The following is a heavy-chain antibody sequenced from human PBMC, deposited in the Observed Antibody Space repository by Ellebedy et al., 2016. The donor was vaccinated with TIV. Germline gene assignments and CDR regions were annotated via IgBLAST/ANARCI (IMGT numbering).Heavy chain of an antibody. CDR1: GFTFSSYS. CDR2: ISSSSSTI. D-gene: IGHD4-23*01. J-gene: IGHJ2*01. Sequence: GESLKISXAASGFTFSSYSMNWVRQAPGKGLEWVSYISSSSSTIYYADSVKGRFTISRDNVKNSLYLQMNSLRDEDTAVYYCARWYLGVPVPTFDLWGRGTLVTVSS. V-gene: IGHV3-48*02. CDR3: ARWYLGVPVPTFDL.